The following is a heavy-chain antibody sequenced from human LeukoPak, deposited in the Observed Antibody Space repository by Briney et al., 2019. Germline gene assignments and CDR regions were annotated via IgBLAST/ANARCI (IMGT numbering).Heavy chain of an antibody. Sequence: GESLKISCKGSGYSFPTYWIGWVRQMPGKGLEWMGIIYPDDSDTKYSPSFQGQVTISADKSLGTAFLQSSSLKPSDTALYYCATLTRIRGIIAYYFDSWGQGTLVTVSS. CDR1: GYSFPTYW. CDR3: ATLTRIRGIIAYYFDS. D-gene: IGHD3-10*01. CDR2: IYPDDSDT. J-gene: IGHJ4*02. V-gene: IGHV5-51*01.